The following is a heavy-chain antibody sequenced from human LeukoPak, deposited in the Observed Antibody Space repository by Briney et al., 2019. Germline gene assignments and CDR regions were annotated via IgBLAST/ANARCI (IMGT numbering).Heavy chain of an antibody. J-gene: IGHJ4*02. V-gene: IGHV3-7*03. CDR1: GFTFSSYW. CDR3: ARGTSGEYYYDSSGYYYVRSNHYFDY. D-gene: IGHD3-22*01. Sequence: GGSLRLSCAASGFTFSSYWMSWVRQAPGKGLEWVANIKQDGSEKYYVDSVKGRFTISRDNAKNSLYLQMNSLRAEDTAVYYCARGTSGEYYYDSSGYYYVRSNHYFDYWGQGTLVTVSS. CDR2: IKQDGSEK.